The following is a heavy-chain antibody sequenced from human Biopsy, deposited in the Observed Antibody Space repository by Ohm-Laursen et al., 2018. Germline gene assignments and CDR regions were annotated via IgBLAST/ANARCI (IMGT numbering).Heavy chain of an antibody. CDR2: ITGVGGVT. J-gene: IGHJ6*02. D-gene: IGHD5-18*01. Sequence: SLRLSCAASGFTFSSHAMSWVRPAPGKGLEWVSAITGVGGVTYYADPVKGRFTVSRDNSMNTMFLQKNSLRAQDAGTYYCAKWGTSMALYHFCGMDVWGQGTTVSVSS. CDR1: GFTFSSHA. CDR3: AKWGTSMALYHFCGMDV. V-gene: IGHV3-23*01.